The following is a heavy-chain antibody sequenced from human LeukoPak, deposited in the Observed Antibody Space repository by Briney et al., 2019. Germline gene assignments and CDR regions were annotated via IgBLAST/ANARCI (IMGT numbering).Heavy chain of an antibody. D-gene: IGHD2-2*01. CDR1: GYSFTSYW. Sequence: GESLKISCMVSGYSFTSYWIGWVLQMPGKGLEWMGIIYPGDSDTRYSPSFQGQVTISADKSISTAYLQWSSLKASDTAMYYCARGLGYCSSTSCYFDYWGQGTLVTVSS. CDR3: ARGLGYCSSTSCYFDY. J-gene: IGHJ4*02. CDR2: IYPGDSDT. V-gene: IGHV5-51*01.